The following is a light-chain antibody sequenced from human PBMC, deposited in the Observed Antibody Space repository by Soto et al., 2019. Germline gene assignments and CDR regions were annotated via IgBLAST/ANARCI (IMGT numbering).Light chain of an antibody. J-gene: IGKJ1*01. CDR1: QSVSSN. CDR3: QQYNNWPRT. V-gene: IGKV3-15*01. Sequence: EIVMXQXPXTLSVSPGDRATLSCRASQSVSSNFAWYQQKPGQAPRLLIYGTSARATGIPARFSGSGSGTEFTLTISSLQSEDFAVYYCQQYNNWPRTFGQGTKVEIK. CDR2: GTS.